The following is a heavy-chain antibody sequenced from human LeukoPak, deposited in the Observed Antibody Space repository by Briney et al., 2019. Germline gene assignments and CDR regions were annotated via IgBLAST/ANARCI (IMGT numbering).Heavy chain of an antibody. D-gene: IGHD2-15*01. CDR2: ISGSGGDT. J-gene: IGHJ4*02. CDR1: GFTLSSYA. CDR3: AKGSFGYCSGGSCYVDY. Sequence: GGSLRLSCAASGFTLSSYAMSWVRQAPGKGLEWVSSISGSGGDTYYADSVKGRFTISRDNSKNTLYLQMNGLRAEDTAVYYCAKGSFGYCSGGSCYVDYWGQGTLVTVSS. V-gene: IGHV3-23*01.